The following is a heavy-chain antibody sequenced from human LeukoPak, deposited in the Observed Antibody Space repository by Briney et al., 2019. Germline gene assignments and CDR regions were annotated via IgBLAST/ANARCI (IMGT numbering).Heavy chain of an antibody. D-gene: IGHD3-10*01. CDR3: ATDLKRFGELRNFDY. CDR2: FDPEDGET. V-gene: IGHV1-24*01. J-gene: IGHJ4*02. Sequence: ASVKVSCKVSGYTLTELSMHWVRQAPGKGLEWMGGFDPEDGETIYAQKFQGRVTMTEDTSTDTAYMELSSLRSEDTAVYYCATDLKRFGELRNFDYWGQGTLVTVSS. CDR1: GYTLTELS.